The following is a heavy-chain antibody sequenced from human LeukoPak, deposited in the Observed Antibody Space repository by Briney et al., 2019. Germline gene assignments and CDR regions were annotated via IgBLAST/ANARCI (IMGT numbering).Heavy chain of an antibody. D-gene: IGHD3-10*01. Sequence: GGSLRLSCAASGFTFSSYAMHWVRQAPGKGLEWVAVISYDGSNKYYADSVKGRFTISRDNSKDTLYLQMNSLRAEDTAVYYCAKDEELGPYGSGSYRDSNWFDPWGQGTLVTVSS. V-gene: IGHV3-30-3*01. CDR2: ISYDGSNK. CDR1: GFTFSSYA. CDR3: AKDEELGPYGSGSYRDSNWFDP. J-gene: IGHJ5*02.